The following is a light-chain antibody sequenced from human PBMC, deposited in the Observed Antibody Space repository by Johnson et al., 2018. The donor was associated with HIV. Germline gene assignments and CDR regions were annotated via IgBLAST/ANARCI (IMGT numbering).Light chain of an antibody. CDR2: ENN. CDR1: SSNIGNNY. V-gene: IGLV1-51*02. Sequence: QSFLTQPPSVSAAPRQKVTISCSGSSSNIGNNYVSWYQQLPGTAPKLLIYENNKRPSGIPDRFSGSKSGTSATLGITGLQTVDEADYYCGTWDSSLSAGVFGTGTKVTVL. CDR3: GTWDSSLSAGV. J-gene: IGLJ1*01.